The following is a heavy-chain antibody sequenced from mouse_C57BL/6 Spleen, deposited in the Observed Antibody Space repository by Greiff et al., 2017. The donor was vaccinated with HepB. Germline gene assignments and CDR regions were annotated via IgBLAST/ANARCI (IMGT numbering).Heavy chain of an antibody. CDR1: GYTFTDYY. V-gene: IGHV1-76*01. CDR2: IYPGSGNT. CDR3: ARSAGYFDY. J-gene: IGHJ2*01. Sequence: LVESGAELVRPGASVKLSCKASGYTFTDYYINWVKQRPGQGLEWIARIYPGSGNTYYNEKFKGKATLTAEKSSSTAYMQLSSLTSEDSAVYFCARSAGYFDYWGQGTTLTVSS. D-gene: IGHD1-2*01.